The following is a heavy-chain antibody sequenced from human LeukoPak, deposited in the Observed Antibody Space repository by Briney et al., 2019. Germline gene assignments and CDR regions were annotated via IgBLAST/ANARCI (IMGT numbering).Heavy chain of an antibody. CDR1: GGSISLYY. CDR2: IHYSGST. J-gene: IGHJ4*02. Sequence: SETLSLPCSVSGGSISLYYWICTPQPPGKGLEWIRYIHYSGSTHYKPSIKSRVTISVDTSKEPFSLKLSSVSAADTAVYYWARGINWVDYWGQGTLVTVSS. CDR3: ARGINWVDY. V-gene: IGHV4-59*01. D-gene: IGHD7-27*01.